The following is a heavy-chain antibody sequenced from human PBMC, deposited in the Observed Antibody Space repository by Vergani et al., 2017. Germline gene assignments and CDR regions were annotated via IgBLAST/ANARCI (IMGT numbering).Heavy chain of an antibody. V-gene: IGHV4-34*01. CDR2: INHSGST. CDR3: ARGYYYDSSGYYYLDS. J-gene: IGHJ4*02. CDR1: GGPFSGYY. D-gene: IGHD3-22*01. Sequence: QVQLQQLGAGLLKPSETLSLPCAVYGGPFSGYYCSWVRQPPGKGLGWIGEINHSGSTNFNPSLKSRVTISVDTSKNQFSLKLSSVTAAATAVYYCARGYYYDSSGYYYLDSWGQGTLVTVSS.